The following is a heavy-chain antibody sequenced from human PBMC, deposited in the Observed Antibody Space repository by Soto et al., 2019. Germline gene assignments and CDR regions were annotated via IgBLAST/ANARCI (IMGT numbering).Heavy chain of an antibody. CDR1: GYIFSDYG. V-gene: IGHV1-18*04. Sequence: QIRVVQSGAEAKKPGDSVKVSCKTSGYIFSDYGINWVRQAPGQGLEWMGWISTYSGNANLPQKFQGRVTMSTDTSTRTAYMELRSLKSDDTAVYYCAKRTSGTTWGESDYWGQGTLVTVSS. J-gene: IGHJ4*02. CDR2: ISTYSGNA. D-gene: IGHD3-16*01. CDR3: AKRTSGTTWGESDY.